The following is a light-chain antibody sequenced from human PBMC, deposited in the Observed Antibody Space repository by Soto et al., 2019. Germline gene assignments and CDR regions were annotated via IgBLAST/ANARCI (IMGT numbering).Light chain of an antibody. V-gene: IGKV1-8*01. Sequence: AIRMTQSPSSLSASTGDRVTITCRASQGISSYLAWYQQKSGQAPKLLIYAAFTLASGVPARFSGSGSGTDFTLTISSLQSEDFAAYYCQQYYSYPCTFGQGTKVDIK. J-gene: IGKJ1*01. CDR3: QQYYSYPCT. CDR2: AAF. CDR1: QGISSY.